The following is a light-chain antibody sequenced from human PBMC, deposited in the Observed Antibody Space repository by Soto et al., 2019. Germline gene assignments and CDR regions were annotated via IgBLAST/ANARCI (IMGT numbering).Light chain of an antibody. CDR1: QSITTGY. V-gene: IGKV3-20*01. Sequence: EFVLTQSPGTLSLSPGERATLSCRARQSITTGYLAWYQQKPGQAPRLLIYGASSRAHGIPDRFSGSGSGTDFTLPISRLEPEDFAVYYCQQHGISHITFGQGTRLEIK. CDR2: GAS. J-gene: IGKJ5*01. CDR3: QQHGISHIT.